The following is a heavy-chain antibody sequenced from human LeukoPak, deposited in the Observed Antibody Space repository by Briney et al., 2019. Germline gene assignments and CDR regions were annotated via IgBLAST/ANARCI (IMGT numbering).Heavy chain of an antibody. V-gene: IGHV1-18*01. D-gene: IGHD4-11*01. Sequence: GASVTVSCKASGYTFTSYGISWVRQAPGQGLEWMGWISAYNGNTNYAQKLQGRVTMTTDTSTSTAYMELRSLRSDDTAVYYCATYSNYELDFDYWGQGTLVTVSS. CDR2: ISAYNGNT. J-gene: IGHJ4*02. CDR3: ATYSNYELDFDY. CDR1: GYTFTSYG.